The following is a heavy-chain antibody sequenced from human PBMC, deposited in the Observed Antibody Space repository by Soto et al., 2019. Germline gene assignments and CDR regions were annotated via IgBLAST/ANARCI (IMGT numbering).Heavy chain of an antibody. V-gene: IGHV2-70*17. Sequence: SGPTLVNPTQTLTLTCTFSGFSLGTSGMCVTWIRQPPGKALEWLARIDWDDDKFYSTSLKTRLTISKDTSKNQVVLTMSNMDPVDTATYYCARNRFNGRYFDYWGQGTLVTVSS. J-gene: IGHJ4*02. D-gene: IGHD1-26*01. CDR2: IDWDDDK. CDR3: ARNRFNGRYFDY. CDR1: GFSLGTSGMC.